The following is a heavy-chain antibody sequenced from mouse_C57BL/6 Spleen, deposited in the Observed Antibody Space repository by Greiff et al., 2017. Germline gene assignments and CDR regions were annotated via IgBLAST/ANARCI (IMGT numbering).Heavy chain of an antibody. CDR3: ARDGYGPDY. Sequence: EVQLQESGPGLVKPSQSLSLTCSVTGYSITSGYYWNWIRQFPGNKLEWMGYISYDGSNNYNPSLKNRISITRDTSKNQFFLKLNSVTTEDTATYYCARDGYGPDYWGQGTTLTVSS. J-gene: IGHJ2*01. CDR1: GYSITSGYY. V-gene: IGHV3-6*01. D-gene: IGHD1-1*01. CDR2: ISYDGSN.